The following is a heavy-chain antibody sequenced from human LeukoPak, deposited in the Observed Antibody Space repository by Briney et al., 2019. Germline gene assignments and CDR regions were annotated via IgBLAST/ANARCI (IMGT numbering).Heavy chain of an antibody. J-gene: IGHJ4*02. CDR3: ARLGSSRANYFDY. CDR1: GGSFGGYY. CDR2: INHSGST. Sequence: SETLSLTCAVYGGSFGGYYWSWIRQPPGKGLEWIGEINHSGSTNYNPSLKSRVTISVDTSKNQFSLKLSSVTAADTAVYYCARLGSSRANYFDYWGQGTLVTVSS. V-gene: IGHV4-34*01. D-gene: IGHD6-6*01.